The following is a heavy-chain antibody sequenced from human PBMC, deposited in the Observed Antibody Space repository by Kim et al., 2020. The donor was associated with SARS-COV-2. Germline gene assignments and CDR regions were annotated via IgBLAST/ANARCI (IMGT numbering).Heavy chain of an antibody. CDR3: AREQMVVVSAAIFEY. D-gene: IGHD2-2*02. J-gene: IGHJ4*01. CDR2: ISYGGSNK. Sequence: GRSLRLSCTASGFTFSSYAMHWVRQAPGKGLEWIAYISYGGSNKYYADSVRGRFTISRDKSKNTLYLQMNSLRAEDTAVYYCAREQMVVVSAAIFEYWG. V-gene: IGHV3-30-3*01. CDR1: GFTFSSYA.